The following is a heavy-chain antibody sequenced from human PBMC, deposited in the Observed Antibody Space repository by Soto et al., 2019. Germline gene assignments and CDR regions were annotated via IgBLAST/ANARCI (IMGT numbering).Heavy chain of an antibody. J-gene: IGHJ4*02. D-gene: IGHD1-1*01. V-gene: IGHV4-30-4*01. Sequence: KSSETLSLTCTVSGASVSSGDYYWSCIRQPPGKGLEWIGYIYSSGGSYYNPSLKGRLTISIDTSKNQFSLKLNSVTVADTAIYYCVGTGTTDDYWGRGTLGTVS. CDR1: GASVSSGDYY. CDR3: VGTGTTDDY. CDR2: IYSSGGS.